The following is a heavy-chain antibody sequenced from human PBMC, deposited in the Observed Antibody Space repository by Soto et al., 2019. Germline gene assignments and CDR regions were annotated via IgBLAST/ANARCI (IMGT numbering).Heavy chain of an antibody. CDR1: GGSISSSSYY. Sequence: SETLSLTCTVSGGSISSSSYYWGWIRQPPGKGLEWIGSIYYSGSTYYNPSLKSRVTISVDTSKNQFSLKLSSVTAADTAVYYCARDRGWDPFDAFDIWGQGTMVTVSS. CDR3: ARDRGWDPFDAFDI. V-gene: IGHV4-39*07. D-gene: IGHD3-10*01. CDR2: IYYSGST. J-gene: IGHJ3*02.